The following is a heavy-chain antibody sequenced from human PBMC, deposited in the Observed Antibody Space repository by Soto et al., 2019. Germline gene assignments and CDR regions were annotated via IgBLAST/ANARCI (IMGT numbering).Heavy chain of an antibody. Sequence: ASVKASCKASGYTFTAYYIHWVRQAPGQGLEWMGWINPNSGGTNYAQKFQGWITMTRDTSISTAYMELSRLRSDDTAVYYCTLSDCVGDGFSFDHWVQGTLVTVSS. D-gene: IGHD2-21*02. J-gene: IGHJ4*02. CDR3: TLSDCVGDGFSFDH. CDR1: GYTFTAYY. V-gene: IGHV1-2*04. CDR2: INPNSGGT.